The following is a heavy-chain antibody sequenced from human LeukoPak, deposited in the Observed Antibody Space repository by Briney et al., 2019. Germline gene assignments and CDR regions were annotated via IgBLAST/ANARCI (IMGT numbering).Heavy chain of an antibody. Sequence: GGSLRLSCAASGFTFSSYSVSWVRQAPGKGLEWVSYITSSSSTIYYADSVKGRFTISRDNAKSSLYLQMNSLRAEDTAVYYCARSGTYAYFDYWGQGTLVTVSS. D-gene: IGHD1-26*01. CDR1: GFTFSSYS. CDR3: ARSGTYAYFDY. J-gene: IGHJ4*02. CDR2: ITSSSSTI. V-gene: IGHV3-48*01.